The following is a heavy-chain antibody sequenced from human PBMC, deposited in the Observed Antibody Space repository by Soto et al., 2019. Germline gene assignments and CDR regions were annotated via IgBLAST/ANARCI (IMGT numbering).Heavy chain of an antibody. CDR1: GFTFSSYA. V-gene: IGHV3-30-3*01. Sequence: QVQLVESGGGVVQPGRSLRVSCAASGFTFSSYAMHWVRQAPCKGLEWVAAISYDGSNKYYADSVKGRFTISRDNSENTVYVQLNSLRAEDTAVYYCARGRVAGSPDAFEIWGQGTTVAVSS. CDR2: ISYDGSNK. D-gene: IGHD6-19*01. CDR3: ARGRVAGSPDAFEI. J-gene: IGHJ3*02.